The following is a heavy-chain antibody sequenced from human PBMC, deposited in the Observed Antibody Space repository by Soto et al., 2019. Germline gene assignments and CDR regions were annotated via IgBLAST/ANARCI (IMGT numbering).Heavy chain of an antibody. Sequence: PSETLSLTCTVSGGSVSSGSYYWSLIRQPPGKGLEWIGYIYYSGSTNYNPSLKSRVTISVDTSKNQFSLKLSSVTAADTAVYYCASQKGPDYYYYGMDVWGQGTTVTVSS. CDR1: GGSVSSGSYY. V-gene: IGHV4-61*01. CDR3: ASQKGPDYYYYGMDV. J-gene: IGHJ6*02. CDR2: IYYSGST.